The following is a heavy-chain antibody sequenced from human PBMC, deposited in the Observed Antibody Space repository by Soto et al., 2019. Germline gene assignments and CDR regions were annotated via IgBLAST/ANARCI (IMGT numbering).Heavy chain of an antibody. CDR1: GITFSNHA. D-gene: IGHD5-12*01. V-gene: IGHV3-23*01. CDR3: AKEHGGGISTIISFFDS. CDR2: ISGSGTTT. J-gene: IGHJ4*02. Sequence: GGSLRLSCAASGITFSNHALSWVRQAPGKGLEWVSGISGSGTTTYYADSVKGRFTISRDNSKNTLSLQMNSLRADDTAVYYCAKEHGGGISTIISFFDSWGQGTPVTVSS.